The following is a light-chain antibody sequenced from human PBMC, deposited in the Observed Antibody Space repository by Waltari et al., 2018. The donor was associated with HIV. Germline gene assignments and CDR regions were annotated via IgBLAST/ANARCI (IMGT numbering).Light chain of an antibody. CDR1: SSNIGSNA. J-gene: IGLJ3*02. Sequence: QSVLTQPPSASGTPGQRVTISCSGSSSNIGSNAVNWYQQVTGTAPKLLIYSDNQRPSGVPDRFSGSKSGTSASLAISGLQSEDEANYYCAAWDDSLNGPLFGGGTKLTVL. V-gene: IGLV1-44*01. CDR3: AAWDDSLNGPL. CDR2: SDN.